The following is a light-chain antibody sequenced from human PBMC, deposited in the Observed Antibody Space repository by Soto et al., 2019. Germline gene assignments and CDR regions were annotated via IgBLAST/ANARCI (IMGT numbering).Light chain of an antibody. CDR3: QQYGSSRT. CDR2: GAS. J-gene: IGKJ1*01. V-gene: IGKV3-20*01. Sequence: IVLTQSPGTLSLSPGERATLSCRASQSVSSSYLAWYQQKPGQAPRLLIYGASSRATGIPDRFSGSGSGTDFTFTISRLEPEDFAVYYCQQYGSSRTFGQGTKVEIK. CDR1: QSVSSSY.